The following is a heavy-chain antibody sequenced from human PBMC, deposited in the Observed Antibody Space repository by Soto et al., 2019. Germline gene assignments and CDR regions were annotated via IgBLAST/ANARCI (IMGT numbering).Heavy chain of an antibody. V-gene: IGHV1-3*01. D-gene: IGHD6-25*01. Sequence: QVHLVQSGAEVKKPGASVKVSCKTSGYTFTAFAVHWVRQASGQRLEWMGWINVGNGDTKSSQNLQGRVTITRYTSASTVYMELSSLRSEDTAVYYCVRVGGSGWTLDFWGQGTLVTVSS. CDR2: INVGNGDT. J-gene: IGHJ4*02. CDR1: GYTFTAFA. CDR3: VRVGGSGWTLDF.